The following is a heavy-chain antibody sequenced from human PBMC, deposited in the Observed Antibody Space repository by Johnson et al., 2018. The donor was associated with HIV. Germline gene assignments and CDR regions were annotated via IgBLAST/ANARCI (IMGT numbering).Heavy chain of an antibody. J-gene: IGHJ3*02. CDR2: IKQDGSEK. V-gene: IGHV3-7*02. CDR3: AKGLRPYGSGPSDAFDI. CDR1: GFTFSRYW. D-gene: IGHD3-10*01. Sequence: VQLVESGGGLVQPGGSLRLSCAASGFTFSRYWMSWVRQAPGKGLEWVANIKQDGSEKYYVDSVKGRFTISRDNSKNTLYLQMNSLRAEDTAVYYCAKGLRPYGSGPSDAFDIWGQGTMVTVSS.